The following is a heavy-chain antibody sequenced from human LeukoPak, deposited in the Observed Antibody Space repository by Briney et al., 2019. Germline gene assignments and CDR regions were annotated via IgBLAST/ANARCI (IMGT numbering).Heavy chain of an antibody. CDR2: IDASDSYT. V-gene: IGHV5-10-1*01. CDR1: GYSFTNYR. J-gene: IGHJ5*02. D-gene: IGHD5-18*01. Sequence: KPGESLRCSCKGSGYSFTNYRISWVRHMPGRGLERMGWIDASDSYTNYSPPFQGHVTISADKSSSTAYLQWSSLKASDTAIYYCARHVLYSYGPQWWFDPWGQGTLVTVSS. CDR3: ARHVLYSYGPQWWFDP.